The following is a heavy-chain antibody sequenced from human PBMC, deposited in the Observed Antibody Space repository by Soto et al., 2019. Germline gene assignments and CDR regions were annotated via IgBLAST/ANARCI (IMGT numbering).Heavy chain of an antibody. Sequence: ASVNVSCKASGGTFSSYAISWVRQAPGQGIEWIGWIGTYSGRSDSAQKVRGRLTMTTDTSTTTAYMGLRSLRFDDTDVYYCAIIHGVPSSAAGFDYWCQGILVTV. J-gene: IGHJ4*02. CDR1: GGTFSSYA. CDR2: IGTYSGRS. D-gene: IGHD2-15*01. V-gene: IGHV1-18*01. CDR3: AIIHGVPSSAAGFDY.